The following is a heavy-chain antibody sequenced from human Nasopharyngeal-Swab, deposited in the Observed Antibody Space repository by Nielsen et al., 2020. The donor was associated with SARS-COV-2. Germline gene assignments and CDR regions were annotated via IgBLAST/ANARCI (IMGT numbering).Heavy chain of an antibody. V-gene: IGHV1-8*01. CDR2: MNPNSGNT. CDR1: GYNFTTYD. CDR3: AREYYYGSGYGWFDP. Sequence: ASVKVSCKASGYNFTTYDFNWVRQATGQGLEWMGWMNPNSGNTGYAQKFQGRVTMTRNTSIRTAYMELSSLRSEDTAVYYCAREYYYGSGYGWFDPWGQGTLITVSS. D-gene: IGHD3-10*01. J-gene: IGHJ5*02.